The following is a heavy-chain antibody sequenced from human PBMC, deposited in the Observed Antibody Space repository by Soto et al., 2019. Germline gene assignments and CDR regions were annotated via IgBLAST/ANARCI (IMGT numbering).Heavy chain of an antibody. Sequence: SETLSLTCAVYGGSFSGYYWSWIRQPPGKGLEWIGEINHSGSTNYNPSLKSRVTISVDTSKNQFSLKLSSVTAADTAVYYCARQGALLRFLEWLLQDAFDIWGQGTMVT. V-gene: IGHV4-34*01. CDR3: ARQGALLRFLEWLLQDAFDI. J-gene: IGHJ3*02. CDR2: INHSGST. CDR1: GGSFSGYY. D-gene: IGHD3-3*01.